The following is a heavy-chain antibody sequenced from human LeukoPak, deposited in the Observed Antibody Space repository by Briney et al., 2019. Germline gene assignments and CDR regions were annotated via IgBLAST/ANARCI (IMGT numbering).Heavy chain of an antibody. D-gene: IGHD4-17*01. Sequence: GGSLRLSCAASGFTFSSYAMSWVRQAPGKGLEWVSAISGSGGSTYYADSVKGRFTISRDNSKNTLYLQMNSLRAEDTAVYYCARDPPTTVYSYYYGMDVWSQGTTVTVSS. J-gene: IGHJ6*02. CDR3: ARDPPTTVYSYYYGMDV. V-gene: IGHV3-23*01. CDR2: ISGSGGST. CDR1: GFTFSSYA.